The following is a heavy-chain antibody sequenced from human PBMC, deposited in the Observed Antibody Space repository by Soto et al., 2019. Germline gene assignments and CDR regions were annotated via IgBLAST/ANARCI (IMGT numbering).Heavy chain of an antibody. CDR2: ISGSGGST. Sequence: EVQLLESGGGLVQPGGSLRLSCAASGFTFSSYAMSWVRQAPGKGLEWVSAISGSGGSTYYADSVKGRFTISRDNSKNTLYLQMNSLRAEDTAVYYCAKGSLDYGDYTYYYYMDVWGKGTTVTVSS. CDR1: GFTFSSYA. CDR3: AKGSLDYGDYTYYYYMDV. J-gene: IGHJ6*03. V-gene: IGHV3-23*01. D-gene: IGHD4-17*01.